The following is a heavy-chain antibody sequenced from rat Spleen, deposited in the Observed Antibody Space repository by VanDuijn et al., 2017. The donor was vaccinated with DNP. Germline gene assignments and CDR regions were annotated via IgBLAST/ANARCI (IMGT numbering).Heavy chain of an antibody. CDR1: GFTFSDFY. V-gene: IGHV5-22*01. CDR3: VRWNSGHFDY. Sequence: EVKLVESGGGLVQPGRSLKLSCAASGFTFSDFYMAWVRQAPTKGLEWVAYIRYDGGGTKYADSVKGRFTISRDNAKNTLYLQMNSLRSEDMATYYCVRWNSGHFDYWGQGVMVPVSS. J-gene: IGHJ2*01. CDR2: IRYDGGGT. D-gene: IGHD4-3*01.